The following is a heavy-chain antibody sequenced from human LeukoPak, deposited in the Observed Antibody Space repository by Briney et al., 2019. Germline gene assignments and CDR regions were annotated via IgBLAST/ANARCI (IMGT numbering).Heavy chain of an antibody. J-gene: IGHJ3*02. CDR3: AKLIVVVIANDAFDI. Sequence: GGSLRLSCAASGFTFSSYAMSWVRQAPGKGLEWVSAISGSGGSTYYADSVKGRFTISRDHSKKTLYLQMNSLRAEDTAVYYCAKLIVVVIANDAFDIWGQGTMVTVSS. D-gene: IGHD3-22*01. CDR1: GFTFSSYA. V-gene: IGHV3-23*01. CDR2: ISGSGGST.